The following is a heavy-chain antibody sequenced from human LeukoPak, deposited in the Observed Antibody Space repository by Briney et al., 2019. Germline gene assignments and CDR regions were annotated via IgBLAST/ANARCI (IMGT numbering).Heavy chain of an antibody. CDR3: ARRQGRRGIVGPTILKGAFDI. V-gene: IGHV3-21*01. Sequence: PGGSLRLSCAGSGFTFNTYSMNWVRQAPGKGLEWVSSISTSGSYIYYADSVKGRFTISRDNAKNSLYLQMNSLRAEDTAVYYCARRQGRRGIVGPTILKGAFDIWGQGTKVTVSS. CDR2: ISTSGSYI. CDR1: GFTFNTYS. D-gene: IGHD1-26*01. J-gene: IGHJ3*02.